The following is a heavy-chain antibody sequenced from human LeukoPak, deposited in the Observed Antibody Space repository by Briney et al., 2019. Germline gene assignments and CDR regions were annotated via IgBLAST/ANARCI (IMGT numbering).Heavy chain of an antibody. V-gene: IGHV3-30*02. CDR1: GFTFNNYG. CDR3: AKDQEVGATTIDY. Sequence: GGSLRLSCAASGFTFNNYGIHWVRQAPGKGLECVAFIRYDGSNKYYADSVKGRFTISRDNSKDTLYLQMNSLRAEDTAVYYCAKDQEVGATTIDYWGQGTLVTVSS. CDR2: IRYDGSNK. J-gene: IGHJ4*02. D-gene: IGHD1-26*01.